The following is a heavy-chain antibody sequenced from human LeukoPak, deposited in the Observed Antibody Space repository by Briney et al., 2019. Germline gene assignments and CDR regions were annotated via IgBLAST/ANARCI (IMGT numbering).Heavy chain of an antibody. J-gene: IGHJ4*02. Sequence: ASVKVSCKASGYTFTDYYMHWVRQAPGQGLEWMGWINPNTGGTSYAQKFQDRVTMTRDTSISTAYMELRSLRSDDTAVYYCARDMYYYDSSGYYYVGYYFDYWGQGTLVTVSS. D-gene: IGHD3-22*01. CDR1: GYTFTDYY. CDR2: INPNTGGT. V-gene: IGHV1-2*02. CDR3: ARDMYYYDSSGYYYVGYYFDY.